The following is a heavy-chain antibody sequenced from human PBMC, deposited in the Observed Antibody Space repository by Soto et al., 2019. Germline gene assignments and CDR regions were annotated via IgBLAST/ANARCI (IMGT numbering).Heavy chain of an antibody. Sequence: EVQLVESGGGLVQPGGSLRLSCVGSGFTLSSYEMNWVRQAPGKGLEWVARISYSGSPTGHADSVKGRFTISRDNAKNSLYLQMNSLRAEDTAVYYCVRDRSLKVPTSIDYWGRGALVTVSS. CDR3: VRDRSLKVPTSIDY. J-gene: IGHJ4*01. V-gene: IGHV3-48*03. CDR2: ISYSGSPT. D-gene: IGHD3-16*01. CDR1: GFTLSSYE.